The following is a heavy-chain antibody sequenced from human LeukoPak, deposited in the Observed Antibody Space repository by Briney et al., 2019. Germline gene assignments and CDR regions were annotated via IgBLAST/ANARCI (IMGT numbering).Heavy chain of an antibody. CDR1: GFTFSSYA. CDR2: ISGSGGGT. J-gene: IGHJ4*02. Sequence: PGGSLRLSCAASGFTFSSYAMNWVRQAPGEGLEWVSVISGSGGGTSYADSVKGRFTISRDNSKNTLYLQMNSLRAEDTAVYYCAKRMTTVTTFDFWGQGTLVTVSS. D-gene: IGHD4-17*01. CDR3: AKRMTTVTTFDF. V-gene: IGHV3-23*01.